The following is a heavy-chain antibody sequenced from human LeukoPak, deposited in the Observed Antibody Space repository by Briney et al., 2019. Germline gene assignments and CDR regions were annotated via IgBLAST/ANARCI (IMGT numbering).Heavy chain of an antibody. Sequence: KPSETLSLTCAVYDGSFRGCYWSWIRQSPGTGLQWIGESNPTATTSYNPSLQSRVSLSVDTSKNQFSLRVSSVTAADTAVYYCARHLTGQRAFDIWGQGTMVTVSS. CDR3: ARHLTGQRAFDI. CDR2: SNPTATT. V-gene: IGHV4-34*01. J-gene: IGHJ3*02. CDR1: DGSFRGCY. D-gene: IGHD1-20*01.